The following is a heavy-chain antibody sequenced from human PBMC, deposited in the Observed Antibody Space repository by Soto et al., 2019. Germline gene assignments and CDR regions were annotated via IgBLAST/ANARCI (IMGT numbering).Heavy chain of an antibody. J-gene: IGHJ4*01. CDR3: AIDSGYGSGASVNHYLGY. Sequence: PGGSPRLSCADYGFTFGYYWMSWVRQASGKGMDRLAPIKWDSSEKQHVDSVKGRFPMSRDNANNSVYLQIDSLRAEDSAVYYCAIDSGYGSGASVNHYLGYWGHVTRVTVAS. V-gene: IGHV3-7*01. CDR2: IKWDSSEK. CDR1: GFTFGYYW. D-gene: IGHD3-10*01.